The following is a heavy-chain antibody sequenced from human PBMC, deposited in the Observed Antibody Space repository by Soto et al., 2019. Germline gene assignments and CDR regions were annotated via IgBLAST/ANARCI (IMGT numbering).Heavy chain of an antibody. CDR3: ARRAGYCSGGSCYAGLELGY. D-gene: IGHD2-15*01. J-gene: IGHJ4*02. Sequence: QVQLQQWGAGLLKPSETLSLTCAVYGGSFSGYYWSWIRQPPGKGLEWIGGINNSGSTNYNPSLRSGVTISVDTSKNQFSLKLSSVTAEDTAVYYCARRAGYCSGGSCYAGLELGYWGQGTLVTVSS. CDR2: INNSGST. CDR1: GGSFSGYY. V-gene: IGHV4-34*01.